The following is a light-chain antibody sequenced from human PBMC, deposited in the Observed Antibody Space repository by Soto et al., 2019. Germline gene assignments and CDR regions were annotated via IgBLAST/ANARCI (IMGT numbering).Light chain of an antibody. CDR3: QQRSNWPPT. CDR2: DAS. J-gene: IGKJ4*01. V-gene: IGKV3-11*01. Sequence: EIVLTQSPATLSLSPGERATLSCRASQSVSSYLAWYQQKSGQAPRLLIFDASNRATGIPARFSGSGSGTDLTLTISSLEPEDFAVYYCQQRSNWPPTFGGGTKVEIK. CDR1: QSVSSY.